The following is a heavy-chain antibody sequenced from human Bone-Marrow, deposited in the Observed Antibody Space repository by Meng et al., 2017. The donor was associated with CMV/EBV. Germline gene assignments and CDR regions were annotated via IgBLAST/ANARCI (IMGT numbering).Heavy chain of an antibody. CDR3: ARDIPSRRKYQLLYY. CDR1: GGTFSSYT. J-gene: IGHJ4*02. CDR2: IIPILGIA. V-gene: IGHV1-69*04. Sequence: SVKVSCKASGGTFSSYTISWVRQAPGQGLEWMGRIIPILGIANYAQKFQGRVTITADKSTSTAYMELSSLRSEDTAVYYCARDIPSRRKYQLLYYWGQGTLVPVSS. D-gene: IGHD2-2*01.